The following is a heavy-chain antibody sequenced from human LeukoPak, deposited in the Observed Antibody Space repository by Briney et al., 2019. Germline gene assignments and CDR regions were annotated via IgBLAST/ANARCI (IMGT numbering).Heavy chain of an antibody. CDR1: GDSITNYY. Sequence: PSETLSLTCIVSGDSITNYYWSWIRQPAGKGLEWIGRIYFSGSTNYNPSLKSRVTMSVDTSKNHFSLKVTSVTAADTAVYFCARGPAYCGGDCRALDRWGQGILVTVSS. J-gene: IGHJ5*02. D-gene: IGHD2-21*01. CDR3: ARGPAYCGGDCRALDR. CDR2: IYFSGST. V-gene: IGHV4-4*07.